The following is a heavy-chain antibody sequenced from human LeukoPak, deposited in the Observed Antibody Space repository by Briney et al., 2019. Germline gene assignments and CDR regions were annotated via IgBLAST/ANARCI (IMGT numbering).Heavy chain of an antibody. CDR1: GFTFSSYG. J-gene: IGHJ6*03. CDR2: IWYDGSNK. D-gene: IGHD2-2*01. V-gene: IGHV3-33*06. Sequence: GGSLRLSCAASGFTFSSYGMHWVRQAPGKGLEWVAVIWYDGSNKYYADSVKGRFTISRDNSKNTLYLQMNSLRAGDTAVYYCAKGERSTSLYYYYYYMDVWGKGTTVTVSS. CDR3: AKGERSTSLYYYYYYMDV.